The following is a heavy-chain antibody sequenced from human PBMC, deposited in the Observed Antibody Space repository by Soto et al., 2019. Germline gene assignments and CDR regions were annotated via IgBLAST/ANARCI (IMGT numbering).Heavy chain of an antibody. CDR1: GASISRDH. Sequence: QVQLQESGPGLVKPSETLSLTCTVSGASISRDHWNWIRQPPGKGLEWIGEYSGTTNYNPSLRSRVPISVDTSNNQFSLKLSSATAADTAVSFCATYTAGGGGRGYWGQGTLVTVSS. CDR2: YSGTT. J-gene: IGHJ4*02. D-gene: IGHD3-16*01. CDR3: ATYTAGGGGRGY. V-gene: IGHV4-59*08.